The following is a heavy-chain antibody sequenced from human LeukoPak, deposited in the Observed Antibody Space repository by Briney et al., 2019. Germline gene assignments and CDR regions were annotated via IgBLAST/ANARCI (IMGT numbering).Heavy chain of an antibody. J-gene: IGHJ6*03. CDR2: IFTSGIA. Sequence: PSETLSLTCTVSRGSISIHYWNWIRQPAGKGLEWIGRIFTSGIANYNPSLKSRVTMSVYTSKNQFSLNLTSVTAADTAVYYCARESSATYYNPLRYMYLWGKGTTVTVSS. CDR3: ARESSATYYNPLRYMYL. D-gene: IGHD3-10*01. CDR1: RGSISIHY. V-gene: IGHV4-4*07.